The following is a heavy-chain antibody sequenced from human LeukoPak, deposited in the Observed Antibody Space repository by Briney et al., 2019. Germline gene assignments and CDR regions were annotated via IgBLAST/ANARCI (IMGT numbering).Heavy chain of an antibody. CDR3: AKVNWGSRCFDY. CDR2: ISSGGGST. D-gene: IGHD7-27*01. CDR1: GFTFSTYA. J-gene: IGHJ4*02. V-gene: IGHV3-23*01. Sequence: SGGSLRLSCAASGFTFSTYAMSWVRQAPGKGLEWVSGISSGGGSTFYADSVKGRFTISRDSSKNTVYLQMISLRAEDTAVYHCAKVNWGSRCFDYWGQGTLVTVSS.